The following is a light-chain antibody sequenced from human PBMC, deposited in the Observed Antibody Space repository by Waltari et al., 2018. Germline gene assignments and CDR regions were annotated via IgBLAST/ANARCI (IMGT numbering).Light chain of an antibody. Sequence: EIVLTQSPGTLSLSPGERATLSCRASQSVNNNYLAWYQQKPGQAPRLLIYGASSRATGIPDRFSGSGSGTDLTLTVSRLEPEDFAVYYCHQYGSSPRAFGQGTKVEIK. J-gene: IGKJ1*01. V-gene: IGKV3-20*01. CDR3: HQYGSSPRA. CDR1: QSVNNNY. CDR2: GAS.